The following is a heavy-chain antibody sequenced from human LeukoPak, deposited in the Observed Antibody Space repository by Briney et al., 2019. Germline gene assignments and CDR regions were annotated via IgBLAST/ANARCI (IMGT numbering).Heavy chain of an antibody. V-gene: IGHV4-4*07. D-gene: IGHD3-9*01. CDR3: ASVKETYDILTGYHHPSYYMDV. Sequence: PSETLSLTCTVSGGSISSYYWSWIRQPAEKGLEWIGRIYTSGSTNYNPSLKSRVTISVDKSKNQFSLKLSSVTAADTAVYYCASVKETYDILTGYHHPSYYMDVWGKGTTVTVSS. J-gene: IGHJ6*03. CDR1: GGSISSYY. CDR2: IYTSGST.